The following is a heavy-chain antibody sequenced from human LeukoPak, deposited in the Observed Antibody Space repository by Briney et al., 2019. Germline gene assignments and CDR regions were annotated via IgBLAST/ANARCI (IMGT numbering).Heavy chain of an antibody. V-gene: IGHV4-4*07. J-gene: IGHJ4*02. CDR2: IYTSGST. D-gene: IGHD6-19*01. Sequence: PSETLSLTCTVSGGSISSYYWSWIRQPAGKGLEWIGRIYTSGSTNYNPSLKSRVTMSVDTSKNQFSLKLSSVTAADTAVYYCAREGRQWLGLPFDYWGQGTLVTVSS. CDR1: GGSISSYY. CDR3: AREGRQWLGLPFDY.